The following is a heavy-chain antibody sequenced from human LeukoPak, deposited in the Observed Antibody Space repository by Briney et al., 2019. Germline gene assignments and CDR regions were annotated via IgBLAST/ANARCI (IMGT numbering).Heavy chain of an antibody. D-gene: IGHD5-24*01. CDR2: IYYTGSS. J-gene: IGHJ4*02. CDR3: ARASEMTTNHL. CDR1: GGSLTGYD. Sequence: SETLSLTCSVSGGSLTGYDWNWIRQPPGKGLEWIGFIYYTGSSNYNPSLKNRVTISVDMSKNQFSLMLSSVTAADTAVYYCARASEMTTNHLWGQGTLVTVSS. V-gene: IGHV4-59*01.